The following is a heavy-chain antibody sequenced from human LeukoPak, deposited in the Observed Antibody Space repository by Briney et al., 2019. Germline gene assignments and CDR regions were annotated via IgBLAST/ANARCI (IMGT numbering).Heavy chain of an antibody. V-gene: IGHV3-9*02. CDR1: GFTSDDYA. J-gene: IGHJ6*02. CDR3: AKDLGLAVAGTYYYYGMDV. Sequence: GGSLRLSCAASGFTSDDYAMHWVRQAPGKGLEWVSGISWSSGSIGYADSVKGRFTISRDNAKNSLYLQMNSLRAEDTALYYCAKDLGLAVAGTYYYYGMDVWGQGTTVTVSS. D-gene: IGHD6-19*01. CDR2: ISWSSGSI.